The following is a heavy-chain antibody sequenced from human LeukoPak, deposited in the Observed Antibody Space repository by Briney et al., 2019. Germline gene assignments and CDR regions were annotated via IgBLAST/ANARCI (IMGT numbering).Heavy chain of an antibody. V-gene: IGHV3-7*01. D-gene: IGHD3-16*02. CDR1: GFTFSSYW. CDR3: ARVICDYVWGSYRCHFDY. Sequence: PGGSLRLSCATSGFTFSSYWMGWVRQAPGKGLQWVGNIKEDGSHLYYLDSVKGRFTISRDNARTSLHLQMNSLRAKDTAVYFCARVICDYVWGSYRCHFDYWGQGTLVSVSS. J-gene: IGHJ4*02. CDR2: IKEDGSHL.